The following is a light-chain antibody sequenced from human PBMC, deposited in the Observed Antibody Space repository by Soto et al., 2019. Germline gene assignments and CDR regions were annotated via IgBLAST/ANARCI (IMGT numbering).Light chain of an antibody. V-gene: IGLV7-46*01. Sequence: QAVVTQEPSLTVSPGGTVTLTCGSSTGTVTSGHYPYWFQQKPGQAPTTLIYDTDNKHSWTPARFSGSLLGGKAALTLSGAQPEGEAEYYCLLSSGGARVFGGGTKLTVL. CDR1: TGTVTSGHY. CDR2: DTD. J-gene: IGLJ2*01. CDR3: LLSSGGARV.